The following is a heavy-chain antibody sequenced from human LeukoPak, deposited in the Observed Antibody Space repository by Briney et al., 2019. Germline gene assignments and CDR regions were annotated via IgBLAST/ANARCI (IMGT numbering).Heavy chain of an antibody. CDR3: AKDAPGYYDVDYFDY. V-gene: IGHV3-23*01. CDR2: ISASGGST. CDR1: GFTFSNYA. J-gene: IGHJ4*02. Sequence: GGSLRLSCAASGFTFSNYAMAWVRQAPGKGLEWVSGISASGGSTYYADSVKGRFTISRDNSKYTLYLQMNSLRAEDTAVYYCAKDAPGYYDVDYFDYWGQGTLVTVSS. D-gene: IGHD3-10*02.